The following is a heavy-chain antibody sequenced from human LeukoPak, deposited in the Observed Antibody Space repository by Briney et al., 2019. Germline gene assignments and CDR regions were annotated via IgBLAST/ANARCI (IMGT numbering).Heavy chain of an antibody. J-gene: IGHJ6*02. CDR2: INPNSGGT. CDR3: ARDFAMVRGLGYYYGMDV. Sequence: VASVKVSCKASGYTLTGYYMHWVRQAPGQGLEWMGWINPNSGGTNYAQKFQGWVTMTRDTSISTAYMELSRLRSDDTAVYYCARDFAMVRGLGYYYGMDVWGQGTTVTVSS. D-gene: IGHD3-10*01. CDR1: GYTLTGYY. V-gene: IGHV1-2*04.